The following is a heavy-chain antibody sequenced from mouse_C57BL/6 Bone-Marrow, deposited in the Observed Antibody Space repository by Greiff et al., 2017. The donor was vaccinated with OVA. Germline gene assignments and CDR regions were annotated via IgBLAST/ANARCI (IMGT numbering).Heavy chain of an antibody. CDR2: IYPGSGST. D-gene: IGHD1-1*01. CDR1: GYTFTSYW. Sequence: VQLQQPGAELVKPGASVKMSCKASGYTFTSYWITWVKQRPGQGLEWIGDIYPGSGSTNYNEKFKSKATLTVDTSSSTAYMQLSSLTSEDSAVYYCARAPIYYYGSSYKWYFEVWGTGTTVTVSS. J-gene: IGHJ1*03. CDR3: ARAPIYYYGSSYKWYFEV. V-gene: IGHV1-55*01.